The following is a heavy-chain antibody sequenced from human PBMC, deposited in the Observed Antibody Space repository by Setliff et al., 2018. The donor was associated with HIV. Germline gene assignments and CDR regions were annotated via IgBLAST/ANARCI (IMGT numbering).Heavy chain of an antibody. Sequence: GASVKVSCKTSGYTFSDYDVAWVRQAPGQGLEWMGWISGHSGHTSYAQNFQGRVTMTTDTSTNTAYLELRGLRSDDTAIYYCAREHGTSWPYFDFWGQGTLVTVSS. CDR2: ISGHSGHT. J-gene: IGHJ4*02. V-gene: IGHV1-18*01. CDR3: AREHGTSWPYFDF. CDR1: GYTFSDYD.